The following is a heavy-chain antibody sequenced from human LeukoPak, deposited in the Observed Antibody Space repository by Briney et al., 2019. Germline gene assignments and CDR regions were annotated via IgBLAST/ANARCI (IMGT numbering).Heavy chain of an antibody. J-gene: IGHJ5*02. CDR3: ARDRDYGDYPGGFYSNWFDP. CDR1: GDSVSSNSAA. Sequence: SQTLSLTCAISGDSVSSNSAAWNWIRQSPSRGLEWLGRTYYRSKWYNDYAVSVKGRITINPDTSKNQFSLQLNSVTPEDTAVYYCARDRDYGDYPGGFYSNWFDPWGQGTLVTVSS. CDR2: TYYRSKWYN. V-gene: IGHV6-1*01. D-gene: IGHD4-17*01.